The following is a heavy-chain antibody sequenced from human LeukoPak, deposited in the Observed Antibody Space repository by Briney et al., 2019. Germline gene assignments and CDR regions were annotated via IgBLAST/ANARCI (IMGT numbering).Heavy chain of an antibody. Sequence: PSETLSLTCTVSGGSISSSSYYWGWIRQPPGKGLEWIGSIYYSGSTYYNPPLKSRVTISVDTSKNQFSLKLSSVTAADTAVYYCARVVRPAASGNWFDPWGQGTLVTVSS. CDR2: IYYSGST. V-gene: IGHV4-39*01. CDR1: GGSISSSSYY. D-gene: IGHD2-2*01. CDR3: ARVVRPAASGNWFDP. J-gene: IGHJ5*02.